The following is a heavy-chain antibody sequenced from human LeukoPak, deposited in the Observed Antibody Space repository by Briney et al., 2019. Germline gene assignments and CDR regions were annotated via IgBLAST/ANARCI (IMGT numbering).Heavy chain of an antibody. CDR1: GFTFSSYG. CDR2: ISGSGTNT. Sequence: GGSLRLSGAASGFTFSSYGMSWFRQAPGKGLDWVSGISGSGTNTNYADSVKGRFTISRDNSKNTVYLQMKSLRAEDTAVYYCAKSSRPVTAMAFFDYWGQGTLVTVSS. J-gene: IGHJ4*02. CDR3: AKSSRPVTAMAFFDY. D-gene: IGHD5-18*01. V-gene: IGHV3-23*01.